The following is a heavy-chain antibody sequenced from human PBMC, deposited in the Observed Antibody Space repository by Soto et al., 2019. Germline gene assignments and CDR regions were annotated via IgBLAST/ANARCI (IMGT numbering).Heavy chain of an antibody. V-gene: IGHV4-31*03. J-gene: IGHJ5*02. Sequence: SETLSLTCTGSGGSISSGGYYWSWIRQHPGKGLEWIGYIYYSGSTYYNPSLKSRVTISVDTSKNQFSLKLSSVTAADTAVYYCARTGYCSGGSCYGFFDPWGQGTLVTVSS. CDR2: IYYSGST. D-gene: IGHD2-15*01. CDR3: ARTGYCSGGSCYGFFDP. CDR1: GGSISSGGYY.